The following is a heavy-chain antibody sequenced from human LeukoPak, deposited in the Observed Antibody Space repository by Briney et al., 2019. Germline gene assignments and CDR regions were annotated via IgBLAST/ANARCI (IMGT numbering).Heavy chain of an antibody. J-gene: IGHJ4*02. Sequence: GESLKISSASAGFTCRYCYRSCSRQAPGKGLEWVSYISSSGSTIYYADSVKDRFTISRDNAKNSLYLQMNSVRADDTAVYYCAGAYYNGARRSSAQFDYWGQGTLVTVSS. D-gene: IGHD3-10*01. V-gene: IGHV3-11*04. CDR2: ISSSGSTI. CDR1: GFTCRYCY. CDR3: AGAYYNGARRSSAQFDY.